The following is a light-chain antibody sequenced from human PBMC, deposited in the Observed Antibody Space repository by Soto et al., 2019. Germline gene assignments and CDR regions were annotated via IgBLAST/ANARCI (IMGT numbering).Light chain of an antibody. Sequence: EIVLTQSPATLSLSPGERATVSCRASQSVSSHLAWYQQKPGQAPRLLIYGASSRATGIPDRFSGSGSGTDFTLTISRLEPEDFAVYYCQQYETSPRTFGQGTKVDI. CDR1: QSVSSH. CDR2: GAS. J-gene: IGKJ1*01. CDR3: QQYETSPRT. V-gene: IGKV3-20*01.